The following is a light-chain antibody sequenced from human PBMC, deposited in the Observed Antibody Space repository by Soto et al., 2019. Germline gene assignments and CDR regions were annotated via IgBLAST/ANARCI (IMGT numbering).Light chain of an antibody. CDR2: GAS. V-gene: IGKV3-20*01. CDR1: QSVSSSY. Sequence: EIVLTQSPGTLSLSPGERATLSCRASQSVSSSYLAWYQQKPGQAPRLLIYGASSRATGIPDRFSGSGSGTDFTLTSTRIETEDFAVYYCQQYGSSPYTFGQGTKLEI. CDR3: QQYGSSPYT. J-gene: IGKJ2*01.